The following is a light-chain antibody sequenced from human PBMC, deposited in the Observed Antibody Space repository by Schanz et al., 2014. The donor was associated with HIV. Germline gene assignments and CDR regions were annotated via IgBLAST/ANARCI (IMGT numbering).Light chain of an antibody. CDR1: SGDVGRYDY. CDR2: DVT. Sequence: QSALTQPASVSGSLGQSITISCTGTSGDVGRYDYVSWYQQHPGQAPKLLIYDVTYRPSGISNRFSGSKSGYTASLTVSGLQAEDEAEYYCSSYAGSYTLVFGGGTKLTVL. J-gene: IGLJ2*01. CDR3: SSYAGSYTLV. V-gene: IGLV2-14*03.